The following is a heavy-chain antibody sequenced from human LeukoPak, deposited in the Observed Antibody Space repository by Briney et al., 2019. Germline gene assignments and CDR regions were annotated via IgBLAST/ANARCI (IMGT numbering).Heavy chain of an antibody. CDR1: GGSISSGGYY. J-gene: IGHJ6*02. D-gene: IGHD5-18*01. Sequence: SQTLSLTCTVSGGSISSGGYYWSWIRQHPGKGLEWIGYIYYSGSTYYNPSLKSRVTISVDTSKNQFSLKLSSVTAADTAVYYCARHSGGYSYGYPRPYYNGLDVWGQGTTVTVSS. CDR3: ARHSGGYSYGYPRPYYNGLDV. CDR2: IYYSGST. V-gene: IGHV4-31*03.